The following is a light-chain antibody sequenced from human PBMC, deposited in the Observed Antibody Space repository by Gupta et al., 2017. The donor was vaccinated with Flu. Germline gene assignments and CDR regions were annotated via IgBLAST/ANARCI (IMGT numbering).Light chain of an antibody. V-gene: IGKV1-5*03. J-gene: IGKJ1*01. Sequence: DIQMTQSPSTLSASVGDRVTITCRATQTISTWLAWYQQKPGKAPNLLIYTASTLKTGVPSRFGGSGSGTEFTLTITTLQPDDLATYYCQQYITYPWTFGQGTKVEIK. CDR1: QTISTW. CDR2: TAS. CDR3: QQYITYPWT.